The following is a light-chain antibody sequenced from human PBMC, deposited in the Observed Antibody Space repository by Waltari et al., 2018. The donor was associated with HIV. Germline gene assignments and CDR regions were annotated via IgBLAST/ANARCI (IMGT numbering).Light chain of an antibody. CDR3: QVWDSTHYHRGV. CDR2: DDT. Sequence: SYVLTQPPSVSVAPGQTARITCGGNNLGSKSVQWYQQRPGQAPILVVYDDTERPSGIPERFSGSNAGNTATLTISRVEAGDEADYYCQVWDSTHYHRGVFGGGTNLTVL. J-gene: IGLJ3*02. CDR1: NLGSKS. V-gene: IGLV3-21*02.